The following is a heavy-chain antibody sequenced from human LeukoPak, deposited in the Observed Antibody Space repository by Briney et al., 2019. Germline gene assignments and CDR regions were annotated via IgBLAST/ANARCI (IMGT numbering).Heavy chain of an antibody. V-gene: IGHV4-31*03. Sequence: SQTLSLTCTVSGGSISSGGYYWSWIRQHPGKGLEWIGYIYYSGSTYYNPSLKRRVTISVDTSKNQFSLKLSSVTAADTAVYYCARTGTPSDNWFDPWGQGTLVTVSS. D-gene: IGHD1-7*01. CDR1: GGSISSGGYY. CDR2: IYYSGST. CDR3: ARTGTPSDNWFDP. J-gene: IGHJ5*02.